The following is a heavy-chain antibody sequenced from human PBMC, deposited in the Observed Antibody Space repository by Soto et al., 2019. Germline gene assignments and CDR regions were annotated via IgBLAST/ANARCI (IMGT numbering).Heavy chain of an antibody. D-gene: IGHD3-22*01. V-gene: IGHV1-2*04. CDR1: GYTFTGYY. CDR2: INPNSGGT. Sequence: GASVKVSCKASGYTFTGYYMYWVRQAPGQGLEWMGWINPNSGGTNYAQKFQGWVTMTRDTSISTAYMELSRLRSDDTAVYYCARDGWGYYYDSSGYYPYGMDVWGQGTTVTVSS. J-gene: IGHJ6*02. CDR3: ARDGWGYYYDSSGYYPYGMDV.